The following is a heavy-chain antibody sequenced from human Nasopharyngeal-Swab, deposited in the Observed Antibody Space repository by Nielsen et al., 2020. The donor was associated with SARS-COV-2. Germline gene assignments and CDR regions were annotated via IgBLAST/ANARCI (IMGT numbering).Heavy chain of an antibody. CDR3: AKGNYEDWFDP. CDR1: GYTFTSYY. CDR2: INPSGGST. V-gene: IGHV1-46*01. D-gene: IGHD4-11*01. J-gene: IGHJ5*02. Sequence: ASVKVSCKASGYTFTSYYMHWVRQAPGQGLEWMGIINPSGGSTSYAQKFQGRVTMTRDTSTSTVYVELSSLRSEDTAVYYCAKGNYEDWFDPWGQGTLVTVSS.